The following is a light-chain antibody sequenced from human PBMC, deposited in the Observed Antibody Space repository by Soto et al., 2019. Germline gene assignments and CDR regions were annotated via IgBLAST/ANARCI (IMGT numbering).Light chain of an antibody. CDR2: GDS. Sequence: QSVLTQPPSVSGAPGQTVTISCTGSSSNIGRGYDVHWYQQVPGSAPRLLLSGDSNRPSGVPDRFSGSRSGTSASLAITGLQAEDEADYYCSSYTSSSTRVFGTGTKLTVL. CDR1: SSNIGRGYD. V-gene: IGLV1-40*01. CDR3: SSYTSSSTRV. J-gene: IGLJ1*01.